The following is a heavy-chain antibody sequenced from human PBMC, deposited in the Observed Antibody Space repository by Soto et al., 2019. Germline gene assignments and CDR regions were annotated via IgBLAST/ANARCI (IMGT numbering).Heavy chain of an antibody. V-gene: IGHV4-59*01. CDR1: GGSISSYY. D-gene: IGHD3-22*01. CDR3: ASSSGYRTLRFEY. CDR2: IYYSGST. Sequence: SETLSLTCTVSGGSISSYYWSWIRQPPGKGLEWIGYIYYSGSTNYNPSLKSRVTISVDTSKNQFSLKLSSVTAADTAVYYCASSSGYRTLRFEYWGQGTLVTVSS. J-gene: IGHJ4*02.